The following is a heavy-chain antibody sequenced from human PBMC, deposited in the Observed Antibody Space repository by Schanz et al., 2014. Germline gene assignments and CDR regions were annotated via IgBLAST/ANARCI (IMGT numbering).Heavy chain of an antibody. CDR1: GFTFSSYS. J-gene: IGHJ5*01. CDR2: VSRSTPDI. V-gene: IGHV3-48*01. CDR3: AKQHIVRGVIYLNWFDS. Sequence: EVQLVESGGGLVQPGGSLRLSCTASGFTFSSYSMNWVRQAPGKGLEWVSYVSRSTPDIYYADYVKGRFTMSRDNAKNSVFLQMNSLRAEDTAVYYCAKQHIVRGVIYLNWFDSWGQGTLVTVSS. D-gene: IGHD3-10*01.